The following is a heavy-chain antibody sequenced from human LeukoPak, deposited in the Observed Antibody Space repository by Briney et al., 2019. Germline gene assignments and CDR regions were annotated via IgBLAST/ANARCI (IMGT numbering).Heavy chain of an antibody. CDR3: ARGLQETGYDAFDI. CDR2: INAGNGNT. D-gene: IGHD3-9*01. CDR1: GYTFTSYA. Sequence: ASVKVSCKASGYTFTSYAMHWVRQAPGQRLEWMGWINAGNGNTKYSQKFQGRVTITRDTSASTAYMELSSLRSEDTAVYYCARGLQETGYDAFDIWGQGTMVTVSS. J-gene: IGHJ3*02. V-gene: IGHV1-3*01.